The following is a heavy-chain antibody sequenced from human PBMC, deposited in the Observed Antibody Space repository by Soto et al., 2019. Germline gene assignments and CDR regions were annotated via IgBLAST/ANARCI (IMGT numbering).Heavy chain of an antibody. D-gene: IGHD6-13*01. CDR1: GGSISSSSYY. CDR2: IYYSGST. Sequence: QLQLQESGPGLVKPSETLSLTCTVSGGSISSSSYYWGWIRQPPGKGLEWIGSIYYSGSTYYNPFLKGRVSISVDTSKNQFSLKLSSVTAADTSVYYCARQPIAAAGTDFDYWGQGTLVTVSS. V-gene: IGHV4-39*01. J-gene: IGHJ4*02. CDR3: ARQPIAAAGTDFDY.